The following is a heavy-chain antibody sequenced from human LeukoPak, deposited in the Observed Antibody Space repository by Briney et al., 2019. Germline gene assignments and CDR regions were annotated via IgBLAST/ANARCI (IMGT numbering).Heavy chain of an antibody. CDR1: EFTFSSYV. CDR3: AKLGEFGGVSALYYFDY. Sequence: GGSLRLSCVASEFTFSSYVMSWVRQAPGKGLQWVSSINDCGDDTSYADSVKGRFTISRDNSKNTLYLQMNSLRVEDTAVYYCAKLGEFGGVSALYYFDYWGQGTLVIVSS. J-gene: IGHJ4*02. V-gene: IGHV3-23*01. D-gene: IGHD3-16*01. CDR2: INDCGDDT.